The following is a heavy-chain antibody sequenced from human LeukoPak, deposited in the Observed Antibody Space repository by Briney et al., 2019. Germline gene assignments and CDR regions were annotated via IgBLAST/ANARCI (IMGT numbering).Heavy chain of an antibody. CDR1: GYTFTGYY. D-gene: IGHD3-9*01. CDR2: ISAYNGNT. Sequence: ASVKVSCKASGYTFTGYYMHWVRQAPGQGLEWMGWISAYNGNTNYAQKLQGRVTMTTDTSTSTAYMKLRSLRSDDTAVYHCARVGDILTGYPYYFDYWGQGTLVTVSS. J-gene: IGHJ4*02. V-gene: IGHV1-18*04. CDR3: ARVGDILTGYPYYFDY.